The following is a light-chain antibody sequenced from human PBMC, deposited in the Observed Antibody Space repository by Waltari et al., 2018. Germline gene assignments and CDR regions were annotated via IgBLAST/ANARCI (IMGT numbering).Light chain of an antibody. CDR1: SSDIGSYNL. V-gene: IGLV2-23*01. CDR2: GDT. J-gene: IGLJ3*02. CDR3: CSYAGSFSWV. Sequence: QSAPTQPASVSGSPGQSITISCAGTSSDIGSYNLVSWYQQSPGKVPRLIIYGDTERPSWVSDRFSASTFGNTASLTISGLQAEDEADYYCCSYAGSFSWVFGGGTKVTVL.